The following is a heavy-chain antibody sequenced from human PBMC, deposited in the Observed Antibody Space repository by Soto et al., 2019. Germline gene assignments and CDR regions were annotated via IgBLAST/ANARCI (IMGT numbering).Heavy chain of an antibody. CDR1: GGTFSSYA. D-gene: IGHD6-19*01. J-gene: IGHJ4*02. CDR3: ASEVAVAGTIVPDY. CDR2: IIPIFGTA. V-gene: IGHV1-69*12. Sequence: QVQLVQSGAEVKKPGSSVKVSCKASGGTFSSYAISWVRQAPGQGLEWMGGIIPIFGTANYAQKFQGRVTXXAXEXXSTAYMELSSLRSEDTAVYYCASEVAVAGTIVPDYWGQGTLVTVSS.